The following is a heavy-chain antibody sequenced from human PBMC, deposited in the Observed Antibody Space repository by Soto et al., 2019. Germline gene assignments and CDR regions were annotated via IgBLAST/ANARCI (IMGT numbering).Heavy chain of an antibody. V-gene: IGHV1-3*01. CDR3: ARELQGLYYFDY. Sequence: ASVKPCKASEYTFTSYVMHWVRQAPGQSLEWIGWINAGNGHTKYSQKFQDRVTITRDTSANTAYMELSRLRSEDTAVYYCARELQGLYYFDYWGQGALVTVSS. CDR1: EYTFTSYV. D-gene: IGHD4-4*01. J-gene: IGHJ4*02. CDR2: INAGNGHT.